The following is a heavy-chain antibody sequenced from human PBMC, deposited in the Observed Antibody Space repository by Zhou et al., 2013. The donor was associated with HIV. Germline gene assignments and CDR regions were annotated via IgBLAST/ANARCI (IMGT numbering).Heavy chain of an antibody. CDR3: ARVHGYTYGKDGAFDV. J-gene: IGHJ3*01. D-gene: IGHD5-18*01. CDR2: SNPNIGDS. Sequence: QVQLIQSGTEVRAPGASVTISCKSSGYNFIDYYVHWVRQAPGQGLEWMGWSNPNIGDSDYAQRFRGRVTMATDTSIDTAYMDLNRLTSDDTAIYYCARVHGYTYGKDGAFDVWGQGTMVTVSS. CDR1: GYNFIDYY. V-gene: IGHV1-2*02.